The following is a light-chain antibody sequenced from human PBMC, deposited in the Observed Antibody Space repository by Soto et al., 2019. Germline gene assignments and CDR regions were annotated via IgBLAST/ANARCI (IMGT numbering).Light chain of an antibody. Sequence: DIQMTQSPSSLSASVGDRVTMTCQASQDITTYLHWYQQKSGKAPQLLIHDASNLEAGVPSRFSGSESWTHFSPTITSLQPEDFAPSYCQQSDNLPFTFGGGTRVYIK. V-gene: IGKV1-33*01. CDR3: QQSDNLPFT. J-gene: IGKJ3*01. CDR1: QDITTY. CDR2: DAS.